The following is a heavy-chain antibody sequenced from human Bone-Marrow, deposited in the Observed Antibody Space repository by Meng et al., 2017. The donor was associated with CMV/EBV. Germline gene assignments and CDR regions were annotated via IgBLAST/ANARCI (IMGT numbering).Heavy chain of an antibody. V-gene: IGHV2-5*01. CDR3: ARLKKGQQPRTQNWFDP. CDR1: GFSLSTSGVG. J-gene: IGHJ5*02. D-gene: IGHD6-13*01. Sequence: SGPTLVKPTHPLTLTCTFSGFSLSTSGVGVGWIRQPSGKALEWLALIYWNDDKRYTPSRKSRLTLTKDTSKNQVVLTMTNIDPVDTATYYCARLKKGQQPRTQNWFDPWGQGTLVTVSS. CDR2: IYWNDDK.